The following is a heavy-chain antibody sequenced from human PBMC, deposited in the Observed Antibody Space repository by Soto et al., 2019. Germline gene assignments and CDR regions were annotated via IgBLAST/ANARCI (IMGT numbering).Heavy chain of an antibody. CDR2: TYYSGST. J-gene: IGHJ4*02. V-gene: IGHV4-59*01. CDR3: ARVRGAAGKRYFDY. Sequence: SETLSLTYPVSDGSMSAYYWNWMRQPPGKGLQWIGYTYYSGSTTYNPSLKSRVTISVDSSKNQFSLKLDSVTPADTAVYYWARVRGAAGKRYFDYWGPGTLVTVSS. CDR1: DGSMSAYY. D-gene: IGHD6-13*01.